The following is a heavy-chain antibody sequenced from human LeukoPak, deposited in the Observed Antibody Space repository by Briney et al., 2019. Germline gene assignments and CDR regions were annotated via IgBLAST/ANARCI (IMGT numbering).Heavy chain of an antibody. D-gene: IGHD3-10*01. Sequence: SETLSLTCTVSGVSITSSDYYWRSRPQPPGKGVGWSGSIYYTWITYYNLSLKSRVNISVDTSKYQCSLRLSSVTAADSAVYYCARVSGLFDAFDIWGQGTMVTVSS. CDR3: ARVSGLFDAFDI. V-gene: IGHV4-39*07. J-gene: IGHJ3*02. CDR2: IYYTWIT. CDR1: GVSITSSDYY.